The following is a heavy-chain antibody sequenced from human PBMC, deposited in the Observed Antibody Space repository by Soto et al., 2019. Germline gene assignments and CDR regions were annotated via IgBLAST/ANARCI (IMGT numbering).Heavy chain of an antibody. CDR1: GFTVSSNY. J-gene: IGHJ6*02. V-gene: IGHV3-53*01. Sequence: PGGSLRLSCAASGFTVSSNYMSWVRQAPGKGLEWVSVIYSGGSTYYADSVRGRFTISRDNSKNTLYLQMNSLRAEDTAVYYCARDGIAAAGTDGMDVWGQGTTVTVSS. CDR2: IYSGGST. D-gene: IGHD6-13*01. CDR3: ARDGIAAAGTDGMDV.